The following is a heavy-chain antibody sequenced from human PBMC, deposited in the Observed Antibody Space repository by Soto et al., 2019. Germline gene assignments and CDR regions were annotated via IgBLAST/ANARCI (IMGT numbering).Heavy chain of an antibody. CDR2: ISGSGGST. CDR1: GFTFSSYA. V-gene: IGHV3-23*01. J-gene: IGHJ6*02. D-gene: IGHD6-13*01. Sequence: GGSLRLSCAASGFTFSSYAMSWVRQAPGKGLEWVSAISGSGGSTYYADSVKGRYTISRDNSKNTLYLQMNSLRAEDTAVYYCAKEDRAAGTYYYYYGMDVWGQGTTVTVSS. CDR3: AKEDRAAGTYYYYYGMDV.